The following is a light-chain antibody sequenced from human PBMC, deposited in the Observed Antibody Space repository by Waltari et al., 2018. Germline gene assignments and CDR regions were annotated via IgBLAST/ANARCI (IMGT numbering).Light chain of an antibody. Sequence: DIQMTQSPSSLSASVGDRVTITCRASQIISSYLNWYQQKPGKAPMLLIYTASILQSGLPSRFSGSGSGTDFTLTISSLQPEDFATYDWQQSYSTSFTFGPGTKVDIK. CDR3: QQSYSTSFT. CDR2: TAS. CDR1: QIISSY. V-gene: IGKV1-39*01. J-gene: IGKJ3*01.